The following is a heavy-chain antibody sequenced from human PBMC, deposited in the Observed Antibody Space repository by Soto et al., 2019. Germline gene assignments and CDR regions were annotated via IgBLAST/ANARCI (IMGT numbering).Heavy chain of an antibody. Sequence: GQSLKISCKGSGYSFSNYWIAWVREMPGKGLEWMGIIFPAASDTKYSPSFQGQVTISADKSISTAYLQWSSLKASDTAMYYCASSVVVPSTMNYFDYWGQGSLVTVSS. D-gene: IGHD2-15*01. CDR3: ASSVVVPSTMNYFDY. CDR2: IFPAASDT. V-gene: IGHV5-51*01. J-gene: IGHJ4*02. CDR1: GYSFSNYW.